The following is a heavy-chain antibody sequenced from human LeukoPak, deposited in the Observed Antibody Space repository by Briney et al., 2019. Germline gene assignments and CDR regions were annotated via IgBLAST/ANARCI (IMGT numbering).Heavy chain of an antibody. V-gene: IGHV3-30*18. J-gene: IGHJ4*02. D-gene: IGHD3-16*01. Sequence: PGGSLRLSCAASGFTFSSYGMHWVRQAPGKGLEWVAVISYDGSNKYYADSVKGRFTISRDNSKNTLYLQMNSLRAEDTAVYYCGKDHGGSTDYWSQGTLVTVSS. CDR2: ISYDGSNK. CDR3: GKDHGGSTDY. CDR1: GFTFSSYG.